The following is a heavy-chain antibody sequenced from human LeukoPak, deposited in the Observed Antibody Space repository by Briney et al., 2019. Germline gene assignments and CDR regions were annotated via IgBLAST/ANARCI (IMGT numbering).Heavy chain of an antibody. D-gene: IGHD2-2*01. J-gene: IGHJ3*02. CDR2: IYYSGST. V-gene: IGHV4-59*08. CDR3: ARIYCSSTSCYFAFDI. Sequence: SETLSLTRTVSGGSISSYYWSWIRQPPGKGLEWIGYIYYSGSTNYNPSLKSRVTISVDTSKNQFSLKLSSVTAADTAVYYCARIYCSSTSCYFAFDIWGQGTMVTVSS. CDR1: GGSISSYY.